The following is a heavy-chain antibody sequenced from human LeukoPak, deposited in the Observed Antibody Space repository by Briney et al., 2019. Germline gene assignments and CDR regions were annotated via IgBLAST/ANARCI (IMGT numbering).Heavy chain of an antibody. D-gene: IGHD3-22*01. CDR2: IRSSGSTI. V-gene: IGHV3-11*04. J-gene: IGHJ4*02. CDR3: ARAYYYDSSGAFDY. Sequence: GGSLRLSCAASGFTFSDYYMSWIRQAPGKGLEWVSNIRSSGSTIYIADSVKGRFTISRDNAKNSLYLQMDSLRAEDTAVYYCARAYYYDSSGAFDYWGQGTLVTVSS. CDR1: GFTFSDYY.